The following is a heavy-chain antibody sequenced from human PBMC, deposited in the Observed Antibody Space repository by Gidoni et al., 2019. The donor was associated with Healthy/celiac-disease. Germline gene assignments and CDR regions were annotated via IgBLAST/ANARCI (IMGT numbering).Heavy chain of an antibody. J-gene: IGHJ3*02. CDR1: GGTFSSYT. V-gene: IGHV1-69*08. CDR3: ARDAESYSSSWYSAFDI. Sequence: QVQLVQSGAEVKKPGSSVKVSCKASGGTFSSYTISWVRQAPGQGLEWMGRIIPSLGIANYAQKFQGRVTITADKSTSTAYMELSSLRSEDTAVYYCARDAESYSSSWYSAFDIWGQGTMVTVSS. CDR2: IIPSLGIA. D-gene: IGHD6-13*01.